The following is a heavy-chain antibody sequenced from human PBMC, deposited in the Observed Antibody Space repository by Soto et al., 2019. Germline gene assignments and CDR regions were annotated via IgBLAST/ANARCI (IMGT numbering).Heavy chain of an antibody. Sequence: QVQLVESGGGVVQPGRSLRLSCAASGFSFSTYPMHWVRQAPGKGLEWLAVISYDGSNEYYADSVKGRFTISRDNSKNTLYLQMNGLRLEDTAVYYCASGRAMDVWGQGTTVTVSS. J-gene: IGHJ6*02. V-gene: IGHV3-30-3*01. CDR1: GFSFSTYP. CDR3: ASGRAMDV. CDR2: ISYDGSNE.